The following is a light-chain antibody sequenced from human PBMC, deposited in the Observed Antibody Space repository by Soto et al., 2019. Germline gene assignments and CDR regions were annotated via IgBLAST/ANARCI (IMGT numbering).Light chain of an antibody. CDR3: MQVLQIPWT. CDR2: LGS. J-gene: IGKJ1*01. Sequence: DIVVTQSPLSLPVTPGEPASISCRSSQSLLYSDGNTYLDWYLQKPGQSPQLLIYLGSNRASGVPDRFSGSGSGTDFTLKISRVEAEDVGVYYCMQVLQIPWTFGQGTKVEIK. CDR1: QSLLYSDGNTY. V-gene: IGKV2-28*01.